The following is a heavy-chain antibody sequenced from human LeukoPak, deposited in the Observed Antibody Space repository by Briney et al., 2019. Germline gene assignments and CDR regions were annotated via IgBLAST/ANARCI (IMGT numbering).Heavy chain of an antibody. Sequence: SETLSLTCTVSGGSISGSINYWGWIRQPPGKGLEWIGSVYHSGSTNCNPSLKSRVTISVDTSKNQFSLKLTSVTAADTTVYYCARHKNFFAAAGHPWGQGTLVTVSS. D-gene: IGHD6-13*01. J-gene: IGHJ5*02. CDR3: ARHKNFFAAAGHP. CDR1: GGSISGSINY. V-gene: IGHV4-39*01. CDR2: VYHSGST.